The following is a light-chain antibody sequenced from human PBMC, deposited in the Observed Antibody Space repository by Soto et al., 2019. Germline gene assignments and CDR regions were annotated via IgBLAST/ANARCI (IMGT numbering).Light chain of an antibody. Sequence: QSALTQPASVSGSPGQSITISCTGTSSDVGGYDYVSWYQHHPGKAPKLMIYDVSTRPSGVSNRFSGSKSGNTASLTISGLQAEDEADYYCSSYTSSSTFVVFGGGTKLTVL. CDR3: SSYTSSSTFVV. CDR1: SSDVGGYDY. V-gene: IGLV2-14*03. J-gene: IGLJ2*01. CDR2: DVS.